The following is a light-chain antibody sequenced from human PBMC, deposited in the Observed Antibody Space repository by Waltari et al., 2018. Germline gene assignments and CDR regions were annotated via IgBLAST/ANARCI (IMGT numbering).Light chain of an antibody. Sequence: SSELTQDPAVAVALGQPVRITCQGDSLRTYYASWYQQRPGQAPVLVIYGKNNRPSGIPDRFSGSSSGNTASLTISGAQAEDEADYYCNSRDSSGNHVLFGGGTKLTVL. CDR2: GKN. J-gene: IGLJ2*01. CDR1: SLRTYY. CDR3: NSRDSSGNHVL. V-gene: IGLV3-19*01.